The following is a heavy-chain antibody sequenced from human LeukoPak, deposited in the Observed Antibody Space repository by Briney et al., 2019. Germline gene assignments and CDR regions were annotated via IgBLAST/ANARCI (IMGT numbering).Heavy chain of an antibody. V-gene: IGHV3-9*01. CDR2: ISWNSGSI. D-gene: IGHD6-13*01. J-gene: IGHJ4*02. CDR1: GFTFSSYA. CDR3: AKDLGAALDYFDY. Sequence: HPGGSLRLSCAASGFTFSSYAMSWVRQAPGKGLEWVSGISWNSGSIGYADSVKGRFTISRDNAKNSLYLQMNSLRAEDTALYYCAKDLGAALDYFDYWGQGTLVTVSS.